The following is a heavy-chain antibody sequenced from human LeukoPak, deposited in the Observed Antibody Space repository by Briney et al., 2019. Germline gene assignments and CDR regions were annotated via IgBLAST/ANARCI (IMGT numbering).Heavy chain of an antibody. CDR3: ARGSGSHFPYYFDY. CDR1: GFTFSNYG. D-gene: IGHD3-10*01. CDR2: ISYDGSNK. V-gene: IGHV3-30*03. J-gene: IGHJ4*02. Sequence: GGSLRLSCAASGFTFSNYGMHWVRQAPGKGLEWVAVISYDGSNKYYADSVKGRFTISKDNSKNTLYLQMNSLRAEDTAVYYCARGSGSHFPYYFDYWGQGTLVTVSS.